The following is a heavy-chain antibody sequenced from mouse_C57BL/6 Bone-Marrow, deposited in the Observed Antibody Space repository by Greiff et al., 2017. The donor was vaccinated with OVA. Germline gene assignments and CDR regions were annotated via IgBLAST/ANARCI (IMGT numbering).Heavy chain of an antibody. D-gene: IGHD2-3*01. J-gene: IGHJ4*01. Sequence: VQLQESGPELVKPGASVKISCKASGYEFSSSWMNWVKQRPGKGLEWIGRIYPGDGDTNYNGKFKGKATLTADKSSSTAYMQLSSLTSEDSAVYFCASKWLLYAMDYWGQGTSVTVSS. CDR3: ASKWLLYAMDY. V-gene: IGHV1-82*01. CDR2: IYPGDGDT. CDR1: GYEFSSSW.